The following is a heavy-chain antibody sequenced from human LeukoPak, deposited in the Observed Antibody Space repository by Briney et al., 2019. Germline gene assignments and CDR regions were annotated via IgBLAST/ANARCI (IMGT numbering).Heavy chain of an antibody. CDR3: ARPAILTGYYNWCFDL. V-gene: IGHV4-39*01. CDR1: GGSISSSSYY. J-gene: IGHJ2*01. Sequence: SETLSLTCTVSGGSISSSSYYWGWIRQPPGKGLEWIGSIYYSGSTYYNPSLKSRVTISVDTSKNQFSLKLSSVTAADTAVYYCARPAILTGYYNWCFDLWGRGTLVTVSS. D-gene: IGHD3-9*01. CDR2: IYYSGST.